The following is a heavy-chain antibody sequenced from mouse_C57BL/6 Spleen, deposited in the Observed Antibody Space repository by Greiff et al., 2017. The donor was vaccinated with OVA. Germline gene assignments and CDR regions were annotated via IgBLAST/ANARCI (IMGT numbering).Heavy chain of an antibody. V-gene: IGHV5-16*01. CDR3: ARRGYGYFDV. J-gene: IGHJ1*03. Sequence: VQVVESEGGLVQPGSSMKLSCTASGFTFSDYYMAWVRQVPEKGLEWVANINYDGSSTYYLDSLKSRFIISRDNAKNILYLQMSSLKSEDTATYYCARRGYGYFDVWGTGTTVTVSS. CDR1: GFTFSDYY. CDR2: INYDGSST.